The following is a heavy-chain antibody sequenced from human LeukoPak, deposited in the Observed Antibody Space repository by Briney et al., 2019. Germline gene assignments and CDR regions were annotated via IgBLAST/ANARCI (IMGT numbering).Heavy chain of an antibody. J-gene: IGHJ4*02. CDR3: ASGFDSRFFDK. CDR1: GGSFSGYY. Sequence: PSETLSLTCAVYGGSFSGYYWSWIRQPPGKGLEWIGEINHSGSTNYNPSLKSRVTISVDTSKNQFSLKLSSVTAADTAVYYCASGFDSRFFDKWGQGTLVTVSS. D-gene: IGHD3-22*01. V-gene: IGHV4-34*01. CDR2: INHSGST.